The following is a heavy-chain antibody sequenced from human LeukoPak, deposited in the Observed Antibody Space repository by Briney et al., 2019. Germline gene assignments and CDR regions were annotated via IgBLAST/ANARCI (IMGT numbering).Heavy chain of an antibody. CDR3: AAVSTKTYYYGLDV. Sequence: GGSLRLSCAASGFTVTNNYMCWVRQAPGKGLEWVSVIFSNDNTYHADSVKGRFAISRDTSKNTLYLQMNSLRAEDTAVYYCAAVSTKTYYYGLDVWGQGTTVTVSS. CDR1: GFTVTNNY. CDR2: IFSNDNT. J-gene: IGHJ6*02. V-gene: IGHV3-53*01. D-gene: IGHD4-17*01.